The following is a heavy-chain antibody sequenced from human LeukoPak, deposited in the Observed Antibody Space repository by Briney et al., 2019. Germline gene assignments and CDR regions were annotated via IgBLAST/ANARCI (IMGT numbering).Heavy chain of an antibody. Sequence: GGSLRLSCAASGFTFSSYSMNWVRQAPGKGLESVSYISSSSTTIYYADSVKGRFTISRDYAKNSLYLQMNSLRDEDTAVYYCGRDVGATLGYFDYWGQGTLVTVSS. CDR3: GRDVGATLGYFDY. D-gene: IGHD1-26*01. V-gene: IGHV3-48*02. CDR2: ISSSSTTI. J-gene: IGHJ4*02. CDR1: GFTFSSYS.